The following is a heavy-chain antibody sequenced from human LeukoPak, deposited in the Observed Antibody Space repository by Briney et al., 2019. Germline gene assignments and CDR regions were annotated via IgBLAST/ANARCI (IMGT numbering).Heavy chain of an antibody. CDR2: IVVCNGDT. Sequence: GASVKVSCKASGFTFTSSAVQWVRQARGQRLEWIGWIVVCNGDTNSAQKFQERVTITRDMSTRTAYMELSSLRSEDTAVYYCGADSMPRGVFSYAFDIWGQGTMVTVSS. CDR3: GADSMPRGVFSYAFDI. D-gene: IGHD3-10*01. V-gene: IGHV1-58*01. CDR1: GFTFTSSA. J-gene: IGHJ3*02.